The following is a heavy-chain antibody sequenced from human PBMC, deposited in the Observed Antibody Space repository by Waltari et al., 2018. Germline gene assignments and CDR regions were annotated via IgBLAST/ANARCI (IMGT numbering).Heavy chain of an antibody. D-gene: IGHD3-10*01. CDR2: IKSKTSGGAA. V-gene: IGHV3-15*01. J-gene: IGHJ4*02. CDR1: GFNFNYAW. Sequence: EVQLVESGGGLVNPGGSLRLSCVTSGFNFNYAWMSWFRQAPGKGLELVGLIKSKTSGGAADYAAPVKGRFTISRDDSQNTVFLRMNSLKTEDTAVYFCVADISELGRGEFDYWAQGTLVNVSS. CDR3: VADISELGRGEFDY.